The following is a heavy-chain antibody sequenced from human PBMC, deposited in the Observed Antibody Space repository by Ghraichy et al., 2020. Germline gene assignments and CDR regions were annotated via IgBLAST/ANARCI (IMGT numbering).Heavy chain of an antibody. J-gene: IGHJ4*02. CDR2: IIYSGGT. CDR3: ARGPQRDTTMVSWPDY. Sequence: SETLSLTCAVYGGSFSGFYWSWIRQPPGKGLEWIGEIIYSGGTNYNPSLKSRVTVSIDTSRNHFSLRLSSVTAADTAVYYCARGPQRDTTMVSWPDYWGQGTLVTVSS. V-gene: IGHV4-34*01. CDR1: GGSFSGFY. D-gene: IGHD5-18*01.